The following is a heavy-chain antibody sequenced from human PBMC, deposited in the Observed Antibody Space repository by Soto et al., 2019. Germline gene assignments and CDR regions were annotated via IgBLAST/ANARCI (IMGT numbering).Heavy chain of an antibody. Sequence: SETLSLTCAVSGGSISSGGYSWSWIRQPPGKGLEWIGYIYHSGSTYYSPSLKSRVTISVDRSKNQFSLKLSSVTAADTAVYYCARGPPLIWGQGTLVTVSS. CDR1: GGSISSGGYS. CDR2: IYHSGST. V-gene: IGHV4-30-2*01. J-gene: IGHJ4*02. CDR3: ARGPPLI.